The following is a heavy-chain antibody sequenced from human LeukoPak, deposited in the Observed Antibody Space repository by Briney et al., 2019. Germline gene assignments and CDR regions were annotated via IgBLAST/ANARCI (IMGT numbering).Heavy chain of an antibody. CDR3: AQGYSSGWFPN. CDR2: INLNGDTK. Sequence: PGGSLRLSCAVSGFSVSSYGMSWVRHAPGKGLEWISAINLNGDTKYYADSVKGRFTISRDHSENTLYLQMNSLRTEDTAVYYCAQGYSSGWFPNWGQGSLVSVSS. J-gene: IGHJ4*02. V-gene: IGHV3-23*01. D-gene: IGHD6-19*01. CDR1: GFSVSSYG.